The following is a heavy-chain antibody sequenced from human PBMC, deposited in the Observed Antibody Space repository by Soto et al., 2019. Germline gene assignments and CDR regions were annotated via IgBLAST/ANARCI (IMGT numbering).Heavy chain of an antibody. CDR3: ARGVPAAGTDWFDP. D-gene: IGHD6-13*01. CDR1: VGSTINYY. V-gene: IGHV4-4*07. J-gene: IGHJ5*02. Sequence: ESLSLTCTVSVGSTINYYWNWIRQPAEKRLEWIGRVSSTGSTYYNPSLKSRVTMSVDTSKNQVSLNLTSVTAADTAVYYCARGVPAAGTDWFDPWGQGTLVTVSS. CDR2: VSSTGST.